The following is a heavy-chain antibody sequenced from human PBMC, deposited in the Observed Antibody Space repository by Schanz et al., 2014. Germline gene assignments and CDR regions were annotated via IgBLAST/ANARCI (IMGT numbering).Heavy chain of an antibody. J-gene: IGHJ6*02. D-gene: IGHD3-9*01. V-gene: IGHV3-30*04. Sequence: QVQLEESGGGVVQPGGSLRLSCVASGFSFSGFAVHWVRQAPGKGLEWVSIVSHDGFTKHYADSVRGRFTLSRDNSKTAVYLQMNSLRAEDTAVYFCARVLGSEALRNFDWTDYNYYGMDVWGQGTTVTVSS. CDR1: GFSFSGFA. CDR3: ARVLGSEALRNFDWTDYNYYGMDV. CDR2: VSHDGFTK.